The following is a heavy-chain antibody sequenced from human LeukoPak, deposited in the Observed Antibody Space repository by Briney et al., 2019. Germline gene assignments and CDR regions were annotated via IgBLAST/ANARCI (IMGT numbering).Heavy chain of an antibody. J-gene: IGHJ4*02. Sequence: GGSLRLSCAASGFTFSHYGMHWVRQAPGKGLEWVAFIRYSASDTYYADSVKGRFTISRDNSKNTLYLQMNSLRAEDTAVYYCAKDSGSYYFDYWGQGTLVTVSS. CDR1: GFTFSHYG. CDR2: IRYSASDT. V-gene: IGHV3-30*02. CDR3: AKDSGSYYFDY. D-gene: IGHD1-26*01.